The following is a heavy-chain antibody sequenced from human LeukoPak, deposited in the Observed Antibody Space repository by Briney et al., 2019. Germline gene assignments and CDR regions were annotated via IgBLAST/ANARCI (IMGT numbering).Heavy chain of an antibody. CDR2: INPNSGGT. V-gene: IGHV1-2*02. CDR1: GYTFTDQW. D-gene: IGHD6-13*01. J-gene: IGHJ4*02. Sequence: ASVKVSCKASGYTFTDQWIHWVRQAPGQGLEWLGWINPNSGGTNYAQKFEGRIAMTTDTSINTGYMEMTRLTSDDTAVYYCARAHSSLRLYHFDYWGQGTQVTVSS. CDR3: ARAHSSLRLYHFDY.